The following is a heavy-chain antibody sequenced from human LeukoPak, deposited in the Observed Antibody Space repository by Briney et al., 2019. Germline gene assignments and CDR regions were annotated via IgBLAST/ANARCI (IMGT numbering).Heavy chain of an antibody. D-gene: IGHD5-18*01. J-gene: IGHJ4*02. Sequence: SETLSLTCAVYGGSFSGYYWSWVRQPPGKGLEWIGEINHSGSTNYNPSLKSRVTISVDTSKNQFSLKLSSVTAADTAVYYCARGVGYSYGSDYWGQGTLVTVSS. V-gene: IGHV4-34*01. CDR1: GGSFSGYY. CDR3: ARGVGYSYGSDY. CDR2: INHSGST.